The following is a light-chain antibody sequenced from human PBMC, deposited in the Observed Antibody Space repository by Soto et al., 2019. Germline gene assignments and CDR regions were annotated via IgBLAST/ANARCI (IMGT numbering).Light chain of an antibody. Sequence: EIVLTQSPGTLSLSPGERATLSCRASQSVSSSYLAWYQQKPGQAPRLLIYGASSRATGITDRFSGSGSGTDFTLTSSRLEPEDFAVYYCQQYGSSPRTFGQGTKVEIQ. CDR1: QSVSSSY. J-gene: IGKJ1*01. CDR3: QQYGSSPRT. CDR2: GAS. V-gene: IGKV3-20*01.